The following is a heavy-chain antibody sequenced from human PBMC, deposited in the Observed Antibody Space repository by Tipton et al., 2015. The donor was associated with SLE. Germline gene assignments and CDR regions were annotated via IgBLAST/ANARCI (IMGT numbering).Heavy chain of an antibody. CDR2: IYYSGST. CDR1: GGSITGYY. Sequence: GLVKPSETLSLTCTVSGGSITGYYWSWIRQPPGKGLEWIGYIYYSGSTNYNPSLKSRVTISIDTSKNQFSLKLSSVTAADTAVYYCARGPAGGGSYGASCFDYWGQGTLVTVSS. CDR3: ARGPAGGGSYGASCFDY. J-gene: IGHJ4*02. D-gene: IGHD1-26*01. V-gene: IGHV4-59*12.